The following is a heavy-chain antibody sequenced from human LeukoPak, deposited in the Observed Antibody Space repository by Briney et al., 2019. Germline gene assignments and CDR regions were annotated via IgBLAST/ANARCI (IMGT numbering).Heavy chain of an antibody. Sequence: SETLSLTCTASGGSISSRSYYGGWIRQPPGKGLEWIGCIYYSGNTYYKPSLKSRVTISVDTSKNQFSLKLMSVTAAYTAVYYCARHGKVVTSAIAYWGQGTLVTVSS. D-gene: IGHD2-2*02. CDR2: IYYSGNT. V-gene: IGHV4-39*01. CDR3: ARHGKVVTSAIAY. J-gene: IGHJ4*02. CDR1: GGSISSRSYY.